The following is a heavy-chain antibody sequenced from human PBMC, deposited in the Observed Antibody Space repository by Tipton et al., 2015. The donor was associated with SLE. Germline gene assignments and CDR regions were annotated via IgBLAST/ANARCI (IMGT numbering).Heavy chain of an antibody. Sequence: QLVQSGAEVKYPGESLKISCKGFGYSFSNYWIGWVRQMPGKSLEWMGIIYPDDSDTRYSPTFQGLVTISADKSISTAYLQWSSLKASDTAMYYCAAGEGGEAFDIWGQGTMVTVSS. CDR3: AAGEGGEAFDI. V-gene: IGHV5-51*03. D-gene: IGHD7-27*01. J-gene: IGHJ3*02. CDR1: GYSFSNYW. CDR2: IYPDDSDT.